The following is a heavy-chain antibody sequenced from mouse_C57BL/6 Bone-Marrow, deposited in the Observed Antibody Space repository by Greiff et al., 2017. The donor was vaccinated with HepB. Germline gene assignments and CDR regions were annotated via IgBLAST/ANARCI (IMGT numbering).Heavy chain of an antibody. CDR3: ARVGRGAHYFDT. CDR1: GYAFSSSW. Sequence: VKLQQSGPELVKPGASVKISCKASGYAFSSSWMNWVKQRPGKGLEWIGRIYPGDGDTNYNGKFKGKATLTADKSSSTAYMQLSSLTSEDSAVYFCARVGRGAHYFDTWGQGTTLTVPS. CDR2: IYPGDGDT. V-gene: IGHV1-82*01. J-gene: IGHJ2*01.